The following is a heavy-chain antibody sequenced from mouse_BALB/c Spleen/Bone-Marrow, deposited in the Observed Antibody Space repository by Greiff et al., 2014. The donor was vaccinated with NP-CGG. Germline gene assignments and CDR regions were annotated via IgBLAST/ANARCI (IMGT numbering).Heavy chain of an antibody. CDR3: ARGDYGSSYRYFDV. Sequence: EVKLVESGPDLVKPGDTVKITCKASGYSLTGYYMHWVKQRHGKSLEWIGRVNPNNGGTSYNQKFKCKAILTVDKSSSTAYMELLSLTSDDSAVDYCARGDYGSSYRYFDVWGAGTTVTVSS. D-gene: IGHD1-1*01. V-gene: IGHV1-34*02. CDR1: GYSLTGYY. CDR2: VNPNNGGT. J-gene: IGHJ1*01.